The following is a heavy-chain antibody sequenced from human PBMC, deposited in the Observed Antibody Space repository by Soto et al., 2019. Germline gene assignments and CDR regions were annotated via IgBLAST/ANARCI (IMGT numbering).Heavy chain of an antibody. CDR1: GFTFSSYG. Sequence: GGSLRLSCAASGFTFSSYGMHWVRQAPGKGLEWVADVSFDGSDEHYADSVKGRITISRDNSKNTLYLQMNSLSAEDTAVYYCAKSPYDSSGYYYYFHYWGQGTLVTVS. CDR3: AKSPYDSSGYYYYFHY. CDR2: VSFDGSDE. D-gene: IGHD3-22*01. V-gene: IGHV3-30*18. J-gene: IGHJ4*02.